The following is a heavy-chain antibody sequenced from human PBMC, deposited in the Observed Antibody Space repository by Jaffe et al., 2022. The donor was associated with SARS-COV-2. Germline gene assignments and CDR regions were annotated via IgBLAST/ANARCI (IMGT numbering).Heavy chain of an antibody. V-gene: IGHV1-18*01. CDR1: GYTFTSYG. D-gene: IGHD3-22*01. Sequence: QVQLVQSGAEVKKPGASVKVSCKASGYTFTSYGISWVRQAPGQGLEWMGWISAYNGNTNYAQKLQGRVTMTTDTSTSTAYMELRSLRSDDTAVYYCARSDYYDSSGYRHPYYYYGMDVWGQGTTVTVSS. CDR2: ISAYNGNT. J-gene: IGHJ6*02. CDR3: ARSDYYDSSGYRHPYYYYGMDV.